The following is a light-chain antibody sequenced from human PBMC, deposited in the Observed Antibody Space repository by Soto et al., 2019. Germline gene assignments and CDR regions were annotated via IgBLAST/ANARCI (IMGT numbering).Light chain of an antibody. CDR3: AAWDDSLNGYV. V-gene: IGLV1-44*01. CDR2: RNN. CDR1: SSNIGSNP. Sequence: QSVLTQPPSASGTPGQRVTISCSGSSSNIGSNPVHWYQQLPGTAPKLLIYRNNQRPSGVPDRFSGSKSRTSTSLAISGRRSEDGADYYCAAWDDSLNGYVFGTGTKVTVL. J-gene: IGLJ1*01.